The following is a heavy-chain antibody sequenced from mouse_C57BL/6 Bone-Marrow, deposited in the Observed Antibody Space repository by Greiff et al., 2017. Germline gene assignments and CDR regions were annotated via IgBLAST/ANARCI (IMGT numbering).Heavy chain of an antibody. CDR2: IDPSDSYT. Sequence: QVQLQQPGAELVKPGASVKLSCKASGYTFTSYWMQWVKQRPGQGLEWIGEIDPSDSYTNYNQKFKGKATLTVDTSSSTAYMQLSSLTSEDSAVYYCAREGANSRGGGSYYFDYWGQGTTLTVSS. J-gene: IGHJ2*01. CDR3: AREGANSRGGGSYYFDY. CDR1: GYTFTSYW. D-gene: IGHD4-1*01. V-gene: IGHV1-50*01.